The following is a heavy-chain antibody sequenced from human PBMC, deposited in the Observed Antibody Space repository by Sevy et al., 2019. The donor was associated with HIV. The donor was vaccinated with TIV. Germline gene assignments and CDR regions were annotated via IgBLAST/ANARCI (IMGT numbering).Heavy chain of an antibody. V-gene: IGHV3-72*01. CDR1: GFTFSDHY. CDR3: ARRATTGGFDY. J-gene: IGHJ4*02. Sequence: GSLRLSCAASGFTFSDHYMDWVRQAPGKGLEWVGRIRNKANRYTTEYAGSVKGRFTISRDDSKNSLYLEMNSLKTEDTAVYYCARRATTGGFDYWGQGTLVTVSS. D-gene: IGHD1-1*01. CDR2: IRNKANRYTT.